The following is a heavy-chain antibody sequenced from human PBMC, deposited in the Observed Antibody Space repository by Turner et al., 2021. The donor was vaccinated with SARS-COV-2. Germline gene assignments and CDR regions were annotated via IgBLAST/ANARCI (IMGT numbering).Heavy chain of an antibody. Sequence: QVQLVQSGAEVKKPGASVKSPCKVSGYTLTELSIHWVRQAPGKGLEWMGGFDTEDGETISERKFQGRVDMTGDTSTDTAYMELSSLRSEDTAVYYCATDDILTGYYTSFDYWGQGTLVTVSS. J-gene: IGHJ4*02. V-gene: IGHV1-24*01. D-gene: IGHD3-9*01. CDR1: GYTLTELS. CDR3: ATDDILTGYYTSFDY. CDR2: FDTEDGET.